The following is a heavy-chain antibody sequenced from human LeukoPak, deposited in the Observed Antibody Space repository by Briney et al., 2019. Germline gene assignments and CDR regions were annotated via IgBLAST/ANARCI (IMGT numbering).Heavy chain of an antibody. CDR3: ARLNYYDSSGYTFPDY. V-gene: IGHV4-39*01. D-gene: IGHD3-22*01. Sequence: SETLSLTCTVSGGSISSSSYYWGWIRQPPGKGLEWIGSIYYSGSTYYNPSLKSRVTISVDTSKNQFSLKLSSVTAADTAVYYCARLNYYDSSGYTFPDYWGQETLVTVSS. CDR2: IYYSGST. J-gene: IGHJ4*02. CDR1: GGSISSSSYY.